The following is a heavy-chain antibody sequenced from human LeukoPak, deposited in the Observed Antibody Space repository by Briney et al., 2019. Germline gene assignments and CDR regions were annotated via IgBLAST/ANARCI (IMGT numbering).Heavy chain of an antibody. V-gene: IGHV3-23*01. CDR2: ISGSGGST. Sequence: QPGGSLRLSCAASGFTFDDYAMTWVRQAPGKGLEWVSAISGSGGSTYYADSIKGQFTISRDNSKNTLYLQMNSLRAEDTAVYYCAKATVTSITIFDYWGQGTLVTVSS. J-gene: IGHJ4*02. D-gene: IGHD4-17*01. CDR1: GFTFDDYA. CDR3: AKATVTSITIFDY.